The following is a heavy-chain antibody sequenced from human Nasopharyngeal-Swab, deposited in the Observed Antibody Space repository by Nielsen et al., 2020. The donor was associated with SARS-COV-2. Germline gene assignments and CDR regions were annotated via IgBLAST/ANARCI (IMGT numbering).Heavy chain of an antibody. CDR3: ASTDCSGGSCYSRYYYYMDV. V-gene: IGHV4-59*01. CDR2: IYYSGST. Sequence: WIRQPPGKGLEWIGYIYYSGSTNYNPSLKSRVTISVDTSKNQFSLKLSSVTAADTAVYYCASTDCSGGSCYSRYYYYMDVWGKGTTVTVSS. J-gene: IGHJ6*03. D-gene: IGHD2-15*01.